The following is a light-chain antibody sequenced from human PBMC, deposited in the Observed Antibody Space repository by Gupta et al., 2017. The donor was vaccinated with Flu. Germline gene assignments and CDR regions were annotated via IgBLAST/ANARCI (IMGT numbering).Light chain of an antibody. V-gene: IGKV1-39*01. CDR3: QQSDITPRT. Sequence: PPSLSASVGERVTITCRPSKSISIYLNWYQQKAGKAPKLLIYGTSSLQSGVPSRFSDSGSGTDFTLSISSLQPEDFATYYCQQSDITPRTFGPGTKVEIK. CDR1: KSISIY. CDR2: GTS. J-gene: IGKJ1*01.